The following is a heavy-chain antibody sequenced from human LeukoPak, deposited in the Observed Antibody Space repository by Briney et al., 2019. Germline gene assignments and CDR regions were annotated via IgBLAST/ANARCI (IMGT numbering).Heavy chain of an antibody. Sequence: PSETLSLTCTVSGGSISSYYWSWIRQPAGKGLEWIGRIYTSGSTNYNPSLKSRVTISVDTSKNQFSLKLSSVTAADTAVYYCARGRTSSRGYSYGVLGYWGQGTLVTVSS. CDR2: IYTSGST. J-gene: IGHJ4*02. V-gene: IGHV4-4*07. D-gene: IGHD5-18*01. CDR3: ARGRTSSRGYSYGVLGY. CDR1: GGSISSYY.